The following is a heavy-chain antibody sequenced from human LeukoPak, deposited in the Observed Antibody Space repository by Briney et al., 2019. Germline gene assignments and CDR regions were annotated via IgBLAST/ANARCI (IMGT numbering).Heavy chain of an antibody. CDR1: GCTFTSYD. Sequence: ASVKVSCNASGCTFTSYDINGVRQATGQGLEWMGWMNPNSGNTGYAQKFQGRVTMTRNTSISTAYMELSSLRSEDTAVYYCARVRSYSSSFIDYWGQGTLVTVSS. D-gene: IGHD6-13*01. J-gene: IGHJ4*02. V-gene: IGHV1-8*01. CDR3: ARVRSYSSSFIDY. CDR2: MNPNSGNT.